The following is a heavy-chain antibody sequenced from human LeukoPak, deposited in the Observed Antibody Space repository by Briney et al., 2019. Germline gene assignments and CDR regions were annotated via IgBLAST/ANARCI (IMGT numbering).Heavy chain of an antibody. CDR2: ISGSGGST. CDR1: GFTFSSYA. D-gene: IGHD3-22*01. CDR3: AKGQYYYDSSGYSFGDY. J-gene: IGHJ4*02. V-gene: IGHV3-23*01. Sequence: PGGSLRLSCAASGFTFSSYAMSWVRQAPGKGLEWVSAISGSGGSTYYADSVKGRFTISRDNSKNTLYLQMNSLRAEDTAVYYCAKGQYYYDSSGYSFGDYWGQGTLVTVSS.